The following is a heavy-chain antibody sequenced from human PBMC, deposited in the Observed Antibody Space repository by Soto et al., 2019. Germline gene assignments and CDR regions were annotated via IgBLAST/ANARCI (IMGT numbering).Heavy chain of an antibody. D-gene: IGHD2-2*01. V-gene: IGHV1-18*01. J-gene: IGHJ4*02. CDR2: ISAYNGNT. Sequence: ASVKVSCKASGYTFTSYGISWVRQAPGQGLEWMGWISAYNGNTNYAQKLQGRVTMTTDTSTSTAYMELRSLRSDDTAVYYCARDDVRAEYCTSTSCALAYYYWGQGTRVTVSS. CDR3: ARDDVRAEYCTSTSCALAYYY. CDR1: GYTFTSYG.